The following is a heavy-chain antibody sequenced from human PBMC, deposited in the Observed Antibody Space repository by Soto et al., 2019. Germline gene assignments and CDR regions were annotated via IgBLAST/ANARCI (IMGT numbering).Heavy chain of an antibody. CDR1: GGSFSGYC. CDR3: AGYSNSWSKYVKH. V-gene: IGHV4-34*01. J-gene: IGHJ1*01. Sequence: VQLQQWGAGLLKPSETLSLTCAVYGGSFSGYCWSWIRQTPGERLEWVGDICHGGGANYNPSLKSRVVFSMDPSKNQFSLKLNSVIAADTAVYYCAGYSNSWSKYVKHWGRGSLVTVSS. D-gene: IGHD6-13*01. CDR2: ICHGGGA.